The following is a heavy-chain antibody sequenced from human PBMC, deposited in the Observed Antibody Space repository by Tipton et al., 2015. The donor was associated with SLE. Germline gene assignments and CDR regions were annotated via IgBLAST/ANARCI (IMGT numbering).Heavy chain of an antibody. J-gene: IGHJ3*02. CDR2: ISAYNGNT. CDR1: GFTFISYG. Sequence: QVQLVQSGPEVKKPGASVKVSCKASGFTFISYGISWVRQAPGQGLQWMGWISAYNGNTNYAQKLQGRVTMTTDTSTGTTYMELRSLRSDDTAVYYCARVDMYYYDSSGSPGSAFDIWGPGTMVTVSS. D-gene: IGHD3-22*01. V-gene: IGHV1-18*01. CDR3: ARVDMYYYDSSGSPGSAFDI.